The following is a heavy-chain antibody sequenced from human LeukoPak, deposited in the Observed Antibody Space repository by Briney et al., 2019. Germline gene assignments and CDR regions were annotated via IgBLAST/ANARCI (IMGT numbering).Heavy chain of an antibody. CDR3: ATYINWVAGDV. D-gene: IGHD1-1*01. J-gene: IGHJ6*02. CDR2: INHEGGDI. CDR1: GFAFSNSW. V-gene: IGHV3-7*01. Sequence: PGGSLRLSCAASGFAFSNSWMSWVRLAPGKGLEWVANINHEGGDIHYVDSVKGRFTISRDNAKDSLYLQMNSLRAEDTAVYYCATYINWVAGDVWGQGTTVTVSS.